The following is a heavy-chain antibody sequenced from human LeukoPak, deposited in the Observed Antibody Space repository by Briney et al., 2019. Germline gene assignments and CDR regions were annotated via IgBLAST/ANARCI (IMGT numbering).Heavy chain of an antibody. V-gene: IGHV1-69*05. CDR2: IITIFGTA. D-gene: IGHD1-26*01. J-gene: IGHJ4*02. CDR3: ARGVKGRSGSYYASFDY. Sequence: ASLKVSCKASGGTFSSYAISWVRQAPGQGLEWMGGIITIFGTANYAQKFQGRVTITTDESTSTAYMELSSLRSEDTAVYYCARGVKGRSGSYYASFDYWGQGTLVTVSS. CDR1: GGTFSSYA.